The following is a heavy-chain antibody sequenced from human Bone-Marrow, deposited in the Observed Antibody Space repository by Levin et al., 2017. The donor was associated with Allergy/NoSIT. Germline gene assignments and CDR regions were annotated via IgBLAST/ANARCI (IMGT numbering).Heavy chain of an antibody. Sequence: GESLKISCAASGFTLTNFAMNWVRQAPGKGLEWVSLIDMEGRTTYYADSVKGRFTISRDHSKDAVYLQMTSLRAADAATYYCMIANESGGEYFGMWFDIWGQGTQVTVSS. D-gene: IGHD2-15*01. V-gene: IGHV3-23*03. J-gene: IGHJ5*02. CDR2: IDMEGRTT. CDR3: MIANESGGEYFGMWFDI. CDR1: GFTLTNFA.